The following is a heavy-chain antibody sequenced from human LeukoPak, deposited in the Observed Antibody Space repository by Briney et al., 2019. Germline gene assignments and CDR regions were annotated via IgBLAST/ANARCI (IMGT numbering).Heavy chain of an antibody. CDR3: ARDDFNGDYVKYYGMDV. D-gene: IGHD4-17*01. J-gene: IGHJ6*02. Sequence: ASVKVSCKASGGTFSSYAISWVRQAPGQGLEWMGRIIPILGIANYAQKFQGRVTITADKSTSTAYMELSSLRSEDTAVYYCARDDFNGDYVKYYGMDVWGQGTTVTVSS. CDR2: IIPILGIA. CDR1: GGTFSSYA. V-gene: IGHV1-69*04.